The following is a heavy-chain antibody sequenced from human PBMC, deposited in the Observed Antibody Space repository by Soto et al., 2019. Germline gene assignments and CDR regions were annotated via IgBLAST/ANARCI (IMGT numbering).Heavy chain of an antibody. J-gene: IGHJ3*02. CDR2: ISGSAGST. Sequence: GGSLRLSCAASGFTFSSYAMSWVRQAPGKGLEWVSAISGSAGSTYYADSVKGRFTISRDNSKNMLYLQMNSLRAEDTAVYYCAKCQSYDFCSGQRAFDILGQWTMVTVSS. CDR1: GFTFSSYA. CDR3: AKCQSYDFCSGQRAFDI. D-gene: IGHD3-3*01. V-gene: IGHV3-23*01.